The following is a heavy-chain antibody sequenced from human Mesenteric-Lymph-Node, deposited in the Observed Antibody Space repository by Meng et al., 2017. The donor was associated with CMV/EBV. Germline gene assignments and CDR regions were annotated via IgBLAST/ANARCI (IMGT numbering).Heavy chain of an antibody. Sequence: ASVKVSCKASAYTFTNYNMHWVRQAPGQGLEWMGIINPSGDITNYAQKFQGRVTMTRDTSISTAYMELSRLRSDDTAVYYCARDSTGVVPAAVYYYYYGMDVWGQGTTVTVSS. CDR1: AYTFTNYN. V-gene: IGHV1-2*02. CDR2: INPSGDIT. D-gene: IGHD2-2*01. J-gene: IGHJ6*02. CDR3: ARDSTGVVPAAVYYYYYGMDV.